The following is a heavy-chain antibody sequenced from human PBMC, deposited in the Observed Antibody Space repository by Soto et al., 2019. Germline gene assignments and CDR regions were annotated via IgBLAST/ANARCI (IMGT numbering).Heavy chain of an antibody. D-gene: IGHD3-16*01. CDR3: VKKTALMDAFDI. Sequence: PSETLSLTCAVSGGSISSSNWWSWVRQPPGKGLEWIGEIYHSGSTNYNPSLKSRVTISVDKSKNQFSLKLSSVTAADTAVYYCVKKTALMDAFDIWGQGTMVTVSS. CDR2: IYHSGST. CDR1: GGSISSSNW. V-gene: IGHV4-4*02. J-gene: IGHJ3*02.